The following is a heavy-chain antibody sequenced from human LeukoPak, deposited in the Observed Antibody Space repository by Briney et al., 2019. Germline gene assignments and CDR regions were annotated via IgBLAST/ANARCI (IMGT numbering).Heavy chain of an antibody. Sequence: SETLSLTCAVYGGSFSGYYWSWIRQPPGKGLEWIGEINHSGSTNYNPSLKSRVTISVDTSKNQFSLKLSSVTAADTAVYYCAAYYYDSSGDYVREYYFDYWGQGTLVTVSS. CDR2: INHSGST. CDR1: GGSFSGYY. V-gene: IGHV4-34*01. J-gene: IGHJ4*02. CDR3: AAYYYDSSGDYVREYYFDY. D-gene: IGHD3-22*01.